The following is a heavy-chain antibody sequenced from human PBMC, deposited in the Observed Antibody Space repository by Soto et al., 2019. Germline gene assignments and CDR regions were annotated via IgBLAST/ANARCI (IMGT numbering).Heavy chain of an antibody. CDR2: ISSSSSYI. J-gene: IGHJ4*02. D-gene: IGHD3-22*01. CDR1: GFTFSSYA. Sequence: GGSLRLSCAASGFTFSSYAMHWVRQAPGKGLEWVSSISSSSSYIYYADSVKGRFTISRDNAKNSLYLQMNSLRAEDTAVYYCAREKETEYYYDSSGYNYWGQGTLVTVSS. CDR3: AREKETEYYYDSSGYNY. V-gene: IGHV3-21*01.